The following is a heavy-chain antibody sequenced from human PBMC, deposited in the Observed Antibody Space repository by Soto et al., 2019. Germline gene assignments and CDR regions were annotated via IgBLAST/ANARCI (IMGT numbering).Heavy chain of an antibody. J-gene: IGHJ3*01. D-gene: IGHD1-1*01. V-gene: IGHV4-39*01. Sequence: QLQLQESGPGLVKPAETLSLKCAVSGGSVSSGNYFWGWIRQPPGKVLEWIGNIYYNGDTYYSPSLKSRVTMTVDTAQKQFSLRLTSVTAATTAVYYCARRIIGTWNQVHAVDFWGQGTLVTVS. CDR2: IYYNGDT. CDR1: GGSVSSGNYF. CDR3: ARRIIGTWNQVHAVDF.